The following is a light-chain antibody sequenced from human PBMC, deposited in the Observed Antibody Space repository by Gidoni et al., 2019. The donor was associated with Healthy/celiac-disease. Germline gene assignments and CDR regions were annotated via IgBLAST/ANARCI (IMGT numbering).Light chain of an antibody. CDR3: SSYTSSSTLGLV. CDR2: EVS. V-gene: IGLV2-14*01. Sequence: QSALTQPASVSGSPGQSITISCTGTSSDVGGYNSVSWYQQHPGKAPKLMIYEVSNRPSGVSNRFSGSKSGNTASLTISVLQAEDEADYYCSSYTSSSTLGLVFGGGTKLTVL. J-gene: IGLJ2*01. CDR1: SSDVGGYNS.